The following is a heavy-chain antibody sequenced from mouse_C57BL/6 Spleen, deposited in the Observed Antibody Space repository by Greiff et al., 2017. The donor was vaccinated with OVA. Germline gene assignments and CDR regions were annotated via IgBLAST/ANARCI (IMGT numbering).Heavy chain of an antibody. CDR1: GYAFSSSW. CDR3: ARRGQEYYFDY. J-gene: IGHJ2*01. CDR2: IYPGDGDT. D-gene: IGHD3-3*01. V-gene: IGHV1-82*01. Sequence: QVQLKQSGPELVKPGASVKISCKASGYAFSSSWMNWVKQRPGKGLEWIGRIYPGDGDTNYNGKFKGKATLTADKSSSTAYMQLSSLTSEDSAVYFCARRGQEYYFDYWGQGTTLTVSS.